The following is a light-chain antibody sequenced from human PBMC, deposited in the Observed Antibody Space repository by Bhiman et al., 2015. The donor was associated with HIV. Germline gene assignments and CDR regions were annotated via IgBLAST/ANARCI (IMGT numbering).Light chain of an antibody. CDR3: QVWGGSAVI. CDR1: SSNIGNSP. Sequence: QSVLTQPPSASGTPGQRVTISCSGGSSNIGNSPVSWYQQVPGTAPRSLIFYTDQRPSGISERFTGSSSGNTATLTISGAQAVDEADYYCQVWGGSAVIFGGGTKLTVL. V-gene: IGLV1-44*01. J-gene: IGLJ2*01. CDR2: YTD.